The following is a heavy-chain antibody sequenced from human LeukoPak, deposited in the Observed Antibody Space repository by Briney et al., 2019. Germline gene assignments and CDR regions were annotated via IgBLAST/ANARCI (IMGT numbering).Heavy chain of an antibody. D-gene: IGHD6-19*01. V-gene: IGHV3-74*01. Sequence: GGSLRLSCAASGFTFSSYWMHWVRQAPGKGLVWVSRINSDGSSTSYADSVKGRFTISRDNAKNTLYLQMNSLRAEDTAVYYCAREGYTSGQAGIFDLWGQGTAVSVSS. CDR3: AREGYTSGQAGIFDL. J-gene: IGHJ3*01. CDR1: GFTFSSYW. CDR2: INSDGSST.